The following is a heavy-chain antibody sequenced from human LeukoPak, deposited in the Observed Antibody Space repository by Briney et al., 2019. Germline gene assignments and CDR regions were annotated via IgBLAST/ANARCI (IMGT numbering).Heavy chain of an antibody. D-gene: IGHD1-14*01. CDR3: ARLTEDYYFDY. Sequence: SETLSLTCTVSGGSISSYYWTWIRQPPGKGLEWIGDIYYSGSTNYNPSLKSRVTISVDTSKNQFSLQLSSVTAADTAVYYCARLTEDYYFDYWGQGTLVTVSS. V-gene: IGHV4-59*01. CDR1: GGSISSYY. J-gene: IGHJ4*02. CDR2: IYYSGST.